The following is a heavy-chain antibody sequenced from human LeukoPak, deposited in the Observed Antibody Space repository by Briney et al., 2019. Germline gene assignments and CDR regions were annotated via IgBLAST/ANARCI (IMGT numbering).Heavy chain of an antibody. D-gene: IGHD3-10*01. CDR2: ISGSGVST. V-gene: IGHV3-23*01. CDR1: GFSFGNYA. CDR3: AKDQDGSGSSLFSWFDP. Sequence: PGGSLRLSCAASGFSFGNYAMSWVRQAPGKGLELVSSISGSGVSTYFADSVKGRCTISRDNSKNTLYLQMNSLRAEDTAVYYCAKDQDGSGSSLFSWFDPWGQGTLVTVSS. J-gene: IGHJ5*02.